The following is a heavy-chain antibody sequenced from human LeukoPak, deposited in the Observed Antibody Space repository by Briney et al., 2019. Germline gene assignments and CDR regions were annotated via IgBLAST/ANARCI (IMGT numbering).Heavy chain of an antibody. CDR1: GGTFSSYA. V-gene: IGHV1-69*04. D-gene: IGHD6-13*01. Sequence: SVKVSCKASGGTFSSYAISWVRQAPGQGLEWMGRIIPILGIANYAQKFQGRATITADKSTSTAYMELSSLRSEDTAVYYCARGSTIAAAGNLDYWGQGTLVTVSS. J-gene: IGHJ4*02. CDR3: ARGSTIAAAGNLDY. CDR2: IIPILGIA.